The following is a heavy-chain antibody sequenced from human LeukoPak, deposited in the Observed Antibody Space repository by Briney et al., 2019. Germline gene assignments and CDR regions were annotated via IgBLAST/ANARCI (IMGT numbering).Heavy chain of an antibody. D-gene: IGHD6-13*01. CDR3: ARDSGLAAAGIGY. CDR1: GGSISRYY. J-gene: IGHJ4*02. Sequence: SETLSLTCTVSGGSISRYYWSWIRQPAGRGLEWIGRIYTSGSTNYNPCLKSRVTISVDTSKNQFSLKLSSVTAADTAVYYCARDSGLAAAGIGYWGQGTLVTVSS. CDR2: IYTSGST. V-gene: IGHV4-4*07.